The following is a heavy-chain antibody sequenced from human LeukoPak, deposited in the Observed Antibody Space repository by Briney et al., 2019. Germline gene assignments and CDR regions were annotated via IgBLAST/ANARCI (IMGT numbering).Heavy chain of an antibody. D-gene: IGHD3-9*01. V-gene: IGHV1-58*02. J-gene: IGHJ5*02. CDR3: AASDYDILTGSINWFDP. Sequence: SVKDSCKASGFTFTSSAMQWVRQARGQRLEWIGWIVVGSGNTNYAQKFQERVTITRDISTSTAYMELSSLRSEDTAVYYCAASDYDILTGSINWFDPWGQGTLVTVSS. CDR1: GFTFTSSA. CDR2: IVVGSGNT.